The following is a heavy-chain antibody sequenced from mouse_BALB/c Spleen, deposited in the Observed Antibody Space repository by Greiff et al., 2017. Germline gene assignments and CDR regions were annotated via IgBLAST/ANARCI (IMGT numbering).Heavy chain of an antibody. V-gene: IGHV2-2*02. CDR1: GFSLTSYG. Sequence: QVQLQQSGPGLVQPSQSLSITCTVSGFSLTSYGVHWVRQSPGKGLEWLGVIWSGGSTDYNAAFISRLSISKDNSKSQVFFKMNSLQANDTAIYYCARNIGYGNYPYYYAMDYWGQGTSVTVSS. CDR3: ARNIGYGNYPYYYAMDY. D-gene: IGHD2-1*01. J-gene: IGHJ4*01. CDR2: IWSGGST.